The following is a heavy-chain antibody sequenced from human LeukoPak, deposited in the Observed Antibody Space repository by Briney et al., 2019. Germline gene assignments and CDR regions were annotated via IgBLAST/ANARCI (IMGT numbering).Heavy chain of an antibody. CDR2: IYTSGSN. CDR3: ARGYGGIYYYYMDV. CDR1: GGSISSYY. D-gene: IGHD3-16*01. Sequence: SETLSLTCTVSGGSISSYYWSWIRQPAGKGLEWIGRIYTSGSNNYNPSLKSRVTISVDTSRNQFSLKLSSVTAADTAVYYCARGYGGIYYYYMDVWGKGTTVTVSS. V-gene: IGHV4-4*07. J-gene: IGHJ6*03.